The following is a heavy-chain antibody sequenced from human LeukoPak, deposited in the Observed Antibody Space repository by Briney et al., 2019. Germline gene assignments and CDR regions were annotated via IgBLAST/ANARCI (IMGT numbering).Heavy chain of an antibody. D-gene: IGHD2-8*02. V-gene: IGHV1-69*01. CDR3: AYLSASNTGAFDV. CDR2: IIPIFGTA. CDR1: GGTFSSYA. J-gene: IGHJ3*01. Sequence: GSSVKVSCKASGGTFSSYAISWVRQAPGQGLEWMGGIIPIFGTANYAQKFQGRVTITADDSTSTGYMELSSLRSEDTAVFYCAYLSASNTGAFDVWGQGTVVTVSS.